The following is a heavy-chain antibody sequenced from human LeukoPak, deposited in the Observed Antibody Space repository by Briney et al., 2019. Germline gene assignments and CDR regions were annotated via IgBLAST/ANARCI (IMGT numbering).Heavy chain of an antibody. Sequence: PGGSLRLSCTASGFTFSTYAMSWVRQAPGKGLECVSGILGSDYTTYYADSVNGRFTISRDNSKNTLYLQMNSLRAEDTAVYYCAKGPFFYYDASGYNYFDFWGQGTLVTVSS. D-gene: IGHD3-22*01. CDR1: GFTFSTYA. CDR2: ILGSDYTT. CDR3: AKGPFFYYDASGYNYFDF. J-gene: IGHJ4*02. V-gene: IGHV3-23*01.